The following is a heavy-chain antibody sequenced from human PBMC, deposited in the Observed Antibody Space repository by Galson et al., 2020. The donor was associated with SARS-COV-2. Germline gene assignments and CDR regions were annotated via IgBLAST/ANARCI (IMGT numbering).Heavy chain of an antibody. Sequence: SETLSLTCTVSGASFSSYYWSWIRQPPGKGLEWIGDIHYKGNTNYNPSLKSRVTISVDTSKKQFSLRLTSVTAADTAVYYCAREYCGGDCFHYYFDLWGRGTLVTVSS. CDR1: GASFSSYY. CDR3: AREYCGGDCFHYYFDL. D-gene: IGHD2-21*01. CDR2: IHYKGNT. V-gene: IGHV4-59*01. J-gene: IGHJ2*01.